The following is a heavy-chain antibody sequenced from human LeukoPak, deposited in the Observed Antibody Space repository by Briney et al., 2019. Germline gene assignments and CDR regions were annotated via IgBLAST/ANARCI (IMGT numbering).Heavy chain of an antibody. D-gene: IGHD1/OR15-1a*01. CDR2: IYYNGYT. V-gene: IGHV4-59*01. Sequence: SETLSLTCTVSGGSIGTYYWSWIRQPPGKGLEWIGYIYYNGYTDYNPSLKSRVTISLHTSKNQFSLKLSSVNAADTAVYYCARDRHWTNDWVFDYWGQGSLVTVSS. J-gene: IGHJ4*02. CDR1: GGSIGTYY. CDR3: ARDRHWTNDWVFDY.